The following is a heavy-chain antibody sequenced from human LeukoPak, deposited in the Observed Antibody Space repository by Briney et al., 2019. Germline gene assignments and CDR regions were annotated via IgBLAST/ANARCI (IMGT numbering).Heavy chain of an antibody. CDR2: IGSSRSTI. D-gene: IGHD6-13*01. J-gene: IGHJ4*02. Sequence: GGSLRLSCAASGFTFSSYSMNWVRQAPGKGLEWVSYIGSSRSTIYYADSVKGRFTISRDNAKNSLYLQMNSLRDEDTAVYYCARDPSIAAAGMAIDYWGQGTLVTVSS. CDR1: GFTFSSYS. CDR3: ARDPSIAAAGMAIDY. V-gene: IGHV3-48*02.